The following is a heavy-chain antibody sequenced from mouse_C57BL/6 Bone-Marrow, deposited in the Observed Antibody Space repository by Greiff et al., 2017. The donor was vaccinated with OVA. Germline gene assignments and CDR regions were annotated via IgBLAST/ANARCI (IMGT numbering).Heavy chain of an antibody. J-gene: IGHJ2*01. CDR1: GYTFTSYW. CDR2: IDPSDSYT. Sequence: QVQLQQPGAELVMPGASVKLSCKASGYTFTSYWMHWVKQRPGQGLEWIGEIDPSDSYTNYNQKFKGKSTLTVDKSSSTAYMQLSSLTSEDSAVYYCAREDYYYFEYWGQGTTLTVSS. D-gene: IGHD1-1*01. V-gene: IGHV1-69*01. CDR3: AREDYYYFEY.